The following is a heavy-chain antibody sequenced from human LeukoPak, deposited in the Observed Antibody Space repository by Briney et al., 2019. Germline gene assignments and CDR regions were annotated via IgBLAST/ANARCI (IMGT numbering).Heavy chain of an antibody. Sequence: PGGSLRLSCAASGFTFSSYWMSWVRQAPGKGPEWVAVISIGGNNKYCADSVKGRFTISRDNSKNTLYLQMNSLRAEDTAVYYCARGTEFDYWGQGTLVTVSS. CDR3: ARGTEFDY. V-gene: IGHV3-30*03. J-gene: IGHJ4*02. D-gene: IGHD1-1*01. CDR1: GFTFSSYW. CDR2: ISIGGNNK.